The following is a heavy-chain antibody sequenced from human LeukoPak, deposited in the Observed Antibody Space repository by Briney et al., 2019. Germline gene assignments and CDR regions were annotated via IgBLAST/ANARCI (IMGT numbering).Heavy chain of an antibody. CDR2: IPYHESDR. CDR3: ARGAFRLGDLSLYRDFDY. D-gene: IGHD3-16*02. Sequence: GGSLRLSCAASGFIFSNYAMHWVRQAPGKGLEWMAVIPYHESDRVYADSVKGRFTISRDNSKNTLYLQMDSLTTEDTAVYFCARGAFRLGDLSLYRDFDYWGQGALVTVSS. CDR1: GFIFSNYA. V-gene: IGHV3-30-3*01. J-gene: IGHJ4*02.